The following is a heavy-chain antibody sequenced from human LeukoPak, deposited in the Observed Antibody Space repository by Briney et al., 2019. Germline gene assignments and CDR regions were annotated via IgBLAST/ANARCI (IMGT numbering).Heavy chain of an antibody. V-gene: IGHV3-23*01. Sequence: PGGSQRLSCAASGFTFTSYAMSWVRQAPGKGLEWVSAISGSGGSTYYADSVKGRFTISRDNSKNTLYLQMNSLRPEDTAVFYCARAGKNSGYPGGYWGQGTPVTVSS. CDR1: GFTFTSYA. CDR3: ARAGKNSGYPGGY. J-gene: IGHJ4*02. CDR2: ISGSGGST. D-gene: IGHD6-25*01.